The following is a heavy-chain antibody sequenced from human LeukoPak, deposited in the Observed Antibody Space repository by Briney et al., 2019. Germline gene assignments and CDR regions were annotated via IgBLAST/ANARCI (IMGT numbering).Heavy chain of an antibody. J-gene: IGHJ4*02. Sequence: SETLSLTCTVSGGSISSSSYYWGWIRQPPGKGLEWIGSIYYSGSTYYNPSLKSRVTISVDTSKNQFSLKLSSVTAADTAVYYCAILQIAVAGPTSPPFYFDYWGQGTLVTVSS. D-gene: IGHD6-19*01. V-gene: IGHV4-39*07. CDR3: AILQIAVAGPTSPPFYFDY. CDR2: IYYSGST. CDR1: GGSISSSSYY.